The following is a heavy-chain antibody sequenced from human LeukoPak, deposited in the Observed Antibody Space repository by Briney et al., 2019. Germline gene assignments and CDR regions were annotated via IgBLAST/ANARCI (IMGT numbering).Heavy chain of an antibody. CDR1: GFTFSRSW. D-gene: IGHD4-23*01. CDR2: INQDGGEK. V-gene: IGHV3-7*04. CDR3: TSDTSRATLVSSNWFDT. Sequence: GGSLRLSCAASGFTFSRSWMSWVRQAPGKGLEWVANINQDGGEKYYVDSVKGRFSITRDNAKNSVYLQMNSLRAEDTAVYYCTSDTSRATLVSSNWFDTSGPRTLVTVSS. J-gene: IGHJ5*02.